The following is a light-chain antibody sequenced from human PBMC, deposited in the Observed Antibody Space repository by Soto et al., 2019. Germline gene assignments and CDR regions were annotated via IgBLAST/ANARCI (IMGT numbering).Light chain of an antibody. CDR3: STSTSSSTYV. CDR1: SSDVGGYNY. V-gene: IGLV2-14*03. CDR2: DVS. J-gene: IGLJ1*01. Sequence: QSALTQPASVSGSPGQSITIPCTGTSSDVGGYNYVSWYQQHPGKAPKLIIYDVSNRPSGVSNRFSGSKSGNTASLTISGPHAQDEADYYWSTSTSSSTYVFGTGTKVTLL.